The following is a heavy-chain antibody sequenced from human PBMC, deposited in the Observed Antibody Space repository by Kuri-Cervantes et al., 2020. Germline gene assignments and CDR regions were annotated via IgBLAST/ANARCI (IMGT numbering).Heavy chain of an antibody. J-gene: IGHJ4*02. CDR1: GFTFDDYA. Sequence: GGSLRLSCAASGFTFDDYAMHWVRQAPGKGLEWASGFSWNSGSIGYADSVKGRFTISRDNAKNSMYLQMNSLRAEDTAVYYCARDQHGYVDYWGQGTLVTVSS. V-gene: IGHV3-9*01. CDR3: ARDQHGYVDY. CDR2: FSWNSGSI.